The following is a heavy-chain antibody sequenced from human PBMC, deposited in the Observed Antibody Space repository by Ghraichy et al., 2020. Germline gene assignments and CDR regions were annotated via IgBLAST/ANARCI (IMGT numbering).Heavy chain of an antibody. CDR2: INAGNGNT. CDR1: GYTFTSYA. D-gene: IGHD4-17*01. V-gene: IGHV1-3*01. J-gene: IGHJ5*02. Sequence: ASVKVSCKASGYTFTSYAMHWVRQAPGQRLEWMGWINAGNGNTKYSQKFQGRVTITRDTSASTAYMELSSLRSEDTAVYYCARDGPSYGDLGTWGQGTLVTVSS. CDR3: ARDGPSYGDLGT.